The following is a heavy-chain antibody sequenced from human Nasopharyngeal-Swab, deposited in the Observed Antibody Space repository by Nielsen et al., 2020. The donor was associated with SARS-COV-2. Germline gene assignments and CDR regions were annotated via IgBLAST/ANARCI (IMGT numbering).Heavy chain of an antibody. V-gene: IGHV1-2*06. CDR3: ARDLSNTGDALDI. CDR2: INPNSGGT. J-gene: IGHJ3*02. D-gene: IGHD1/OR15-1a*01. CDR1: GYTLTGNF. Sequence: ASVKVSCKASGYTLTGNFMHWVRQAPGQGLEWMGRINPNSGGTKFAQKFQGRVTLTRDTSISTAYMELSRLRSDDTAVYYCARDLSNTGDALDIWGQGTLVTVSS.